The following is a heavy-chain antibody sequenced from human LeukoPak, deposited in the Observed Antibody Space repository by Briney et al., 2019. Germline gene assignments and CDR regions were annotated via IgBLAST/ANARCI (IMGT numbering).Heavy chain of an antibody. V-gene: IGHV1-46*01. CDR3: ARDYISGYSYGYYMDV. Sequence: GASVKVSCKAFGYTFTSNYMHWVRQAPGQGPEWMGVISPSGGSTTYAQKFQGRVTLTRDMSTSTDYLELSSLRSEDTAVYYCARDYISGYSYGYYMDVWGKGTTVSVSS. D-gene: IGHD5-18*01. CDR2: ISPSGGST. J-gene: IGHJ6*03. CDR1: GYTFTSNY.